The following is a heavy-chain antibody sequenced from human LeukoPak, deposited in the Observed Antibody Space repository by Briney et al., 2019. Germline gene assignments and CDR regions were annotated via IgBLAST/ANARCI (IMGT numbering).Heavy chain of an antibody. V-gene: IGHV3-23*01. J-gene: IGHJ4*02. CDR3: AKDPGRYSSSREPFDY. CDR2: ISGSGGST. Sequence: GGSLRLSCAASGYTFSSYAMSWVRQAPGKGLEWVSAISGSGGSTYYADSVKGRFTISRDNSKNTLYLQMNSLRAEDTAVYYCAKDPGRYSSSREPFDYWGQGTLVTVSS. D-gene: IGHD6-13*01. CDR1: GYTFSSYA.